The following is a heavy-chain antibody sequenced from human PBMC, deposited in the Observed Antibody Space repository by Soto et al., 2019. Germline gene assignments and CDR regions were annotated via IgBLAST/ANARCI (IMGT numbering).Heavy chain of an antibody. Sequence: ASVKVSCKASGYTFTSYAMHWVRQAPGQRLEWMGWINAGNGNTKYSQKFQGRVTITRDTSASTAYMELSSLRSEDTAVYYCARIRCSSTSCYGGSKYFDYWGQGTLVTVSS. D-gene: IGHD2-2*01. V-gene: IGHV1-3*01. CDR2: INAGNGNT. CDR1: GYTFTSYA. CDR3: ARIRCSSTSCYGGSKYFDY. J-gene: IGHJ4*02.